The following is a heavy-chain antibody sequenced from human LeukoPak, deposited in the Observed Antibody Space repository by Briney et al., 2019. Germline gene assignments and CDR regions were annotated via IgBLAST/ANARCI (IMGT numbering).Heavy chain of an antibody. CDR1: GFTFDDYA. CDR3: AINGGGDSGYGNFDY. V-gene: IGHV3-9*01. D-gene: IGHD5-12*01. CDR2: INWNSDSI. J-gene: IGHJ4*02. Sequence: LTGGSLRLSCAVSGFTFDDYAMHWVRQVPGKGLEWVSGINWNSDSIGYADSVKGRVTTSIDNAKNSLYLQMNSLRAEDTAFYYCAINGGGDSGYGNFDYWGQGTLVTVSS.